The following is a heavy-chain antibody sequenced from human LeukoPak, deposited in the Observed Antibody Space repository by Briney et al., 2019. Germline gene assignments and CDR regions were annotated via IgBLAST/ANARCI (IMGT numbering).Heavy chain of an antibody. CDR1: GGSISSYY. J-gene: IGHJ5*02. V-gene: IGHV4-59*01. CDR2: IYYSGST. Sequence: HPSETLSLTCTGSGGSISSYYWSWIRQPPGKGLEWIGYIYYSGSTNYNPSLKSRVTISVDTSKNQFSLKLSSVTAADTAVYYCARQYSSSWYSNWFDPWGQGTLVTVSS. CDR3: ARQYSSSWYSNWFDP. D-gene: IGHD6-13*01.